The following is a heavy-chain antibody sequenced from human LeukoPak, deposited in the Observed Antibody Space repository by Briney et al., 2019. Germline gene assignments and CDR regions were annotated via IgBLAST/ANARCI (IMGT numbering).Heavy chain of an antibody. Sequence: ASVKVSCKASGYTFTGYYMHWVRQAPGQGLEWMGWINPNSGGTNYAQKFQGRVTMTRDTSISTAYMELSRLRSDDTAVYYCARVQSVPKSSAFDIWGQGTMVTVSS. CDR2: INPNSGGT. CDR1: GYTFTGYY. D-gene: IGHD3-10*01. CDR3: ARVQSVPKSSAFDI. V-gene: IGHV1-2*02. J-gene: IGHJ3*02.